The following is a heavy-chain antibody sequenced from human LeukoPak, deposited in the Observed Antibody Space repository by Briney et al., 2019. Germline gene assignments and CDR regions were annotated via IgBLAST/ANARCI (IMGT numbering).Heavy chain of an antibody. J-gene: IGHJ4*02. Sequence: GGSLRLSCAASGFTFSSYGMHWVRQAPGKGLEWVAFIRYDGSNKYYADSVKGRFTISRDNSKNTLYLQMNSLRAEDTAVYYCAKGRYYDSSGLVDYWGQGTLVTVSS. CDR2: IRYDGSNK. CDR1: GFTFSSYG. V-gene: IGHV3-30*02. CDR3: AKGRYYDSSGLVDY. D-gene: IGHD3-22*01.